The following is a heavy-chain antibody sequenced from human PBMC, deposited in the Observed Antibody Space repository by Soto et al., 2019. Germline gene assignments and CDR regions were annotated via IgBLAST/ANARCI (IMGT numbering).Heavy chain of an antibody. J-gene: IGHJ6*02. Sequence: GGSLRLSCAASGFTFSSYWMSWVRQAPGKGLEWVANIKQDGSEKYYVDSVKGRFTISRDNAKNSLYLQMNSLRAEDTAVYYCARVTGVTTRSRRETDVWGQGTTVTVSS. D-gene: IGHD4-17*01. CDR1: GFTFSSYW. V-gene: IGHV3-7*03. CDR2: IKQDGSEK. CDR3: ARVTGVTTRSRRETDV.